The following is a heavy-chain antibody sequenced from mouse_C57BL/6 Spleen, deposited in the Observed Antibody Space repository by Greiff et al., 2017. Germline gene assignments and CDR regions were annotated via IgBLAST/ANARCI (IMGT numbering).Heavy chain of an antibody. D-gene: IGHD2-5*01. Sequence: VKLQESGPGLVAPSQSLSITCTVSGFSLTSYGVHWVRQPPGKGLEWLVVIWSDGSTTYNSALKSRLSISKDNSKSQVFLKMNSLQTDDTAMYYCARHDYSNDYAMDYWGQGTSVTVSS. CDR2: IWSDGST. CDR1: GFSLTSYG. V-gene: IGHV2-6-1*01. J-gene: IGHJ4*01. CDR3: ARHDYSNDYAMDY.